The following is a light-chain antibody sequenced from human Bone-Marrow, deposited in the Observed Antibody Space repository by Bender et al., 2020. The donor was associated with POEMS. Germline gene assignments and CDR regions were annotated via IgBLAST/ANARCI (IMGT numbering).Light chain of an antibody. Sequence: QSALTQPASVSGSPGQSLTISCTGTSSDVGNDDLVSWYQQHPGKAPKLMIFESTKRPSGSSNRFSGSKSGNTASLTISGLQAEDEADYYCCSYSSTSTLVFGGGTKLTVL. CDR1: SSDVGNDDL. J-gene: IGLJ3*02. CDR2: EST. V-gene: IGLV2-23*01. CDR3: CSYSSTSTLV.